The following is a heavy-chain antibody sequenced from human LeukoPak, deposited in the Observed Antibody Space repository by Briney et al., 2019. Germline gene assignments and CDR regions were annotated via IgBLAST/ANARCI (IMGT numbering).Heavy chain of an antibody. CDR3: ARENSSGWYVDY. V-gene: IGHV1-46*01. J-gene: IGHJ4*02. Sequence: ASVKVPCKASGYTFTSYYMHWVRQAPGQGLEWMGIINPSGGSTSYAQKFQGRVTMTRDMSTSTVYMELSSLRSEDTAVYYCARENSSGWYVDYWGQGTLVTVSS. CDR1: GYTFTSYY. CDR2: INPSGGST. D-gene: IGHD6-19*01.